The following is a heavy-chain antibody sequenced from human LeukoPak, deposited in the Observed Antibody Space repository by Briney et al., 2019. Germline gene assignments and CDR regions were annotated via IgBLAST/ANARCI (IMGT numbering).Heavy chain of an antibody. CDR3: ARAGTCSGGSCYSDY. CDR1: GFTFSSYE. Sequence: PGGSLRLSCAASGFTFSSYEMNWVRQAPGKGLEWVSYISSSGSTIYYADSVKGRFTISRDNAKNSLYLQMNSLRAEDTAVYYCARAGTCSGGSCYSDYWGQGTLVTVSS. D-gene: IGHD2-15*01. V-gene: IGHV3-48*03. CDR2: ISSSGSTI. J-gene: IGHJ4*02.